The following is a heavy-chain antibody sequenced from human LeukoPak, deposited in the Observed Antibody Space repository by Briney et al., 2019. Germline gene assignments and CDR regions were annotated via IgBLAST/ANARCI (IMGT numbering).Heavy chain of an antibody. CDR2: ISSSSSTI. D-gene: IGHD3-10*01. J-gene: IGHJ4*02. V-gene: IGHV3-48*04. CDR3: AREFRGWQDTTVVYYFAY. CDR1: GFTFDDYA. Sequence: GGSLRLSCAASGFTFDDYAMHWVRQAPGKGLEWVSYISSSSSTIYYADSVKGRFTISRDNAKNSLYLQMDSLRAEDTAVYYCAREFRGWQDTTVVYYFAYWGQGTLVTVSS.